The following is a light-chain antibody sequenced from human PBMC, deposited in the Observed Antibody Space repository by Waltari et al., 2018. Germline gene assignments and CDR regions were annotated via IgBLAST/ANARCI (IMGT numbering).Light chain of an antibody. CDR3: SSYAGVNSHV. Sequence: HSALTQPPSASGSPGQSVTISCTGTSSDVGGYNSVSWSQQYPGKAPKLMLYDVSKRPSGVPDRFAGSRSANAASRTGSGLQAEDEADYYCSSYAGVNSHVFGTGTKVTVL. CDR1: SSDVGGYNS. V-gene: IGLV2-8*01. J-gene: IGLJ1*01. CDR2: DVS.